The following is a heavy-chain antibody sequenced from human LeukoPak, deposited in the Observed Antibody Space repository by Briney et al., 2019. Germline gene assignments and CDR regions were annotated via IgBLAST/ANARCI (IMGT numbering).Heavy chain of an antibody. CDR2: ISGSGGST. CDR1: GFAVSSNY. Sequence: GGSLRLSCAASGFAVSSNYMSWVRQAPGKGLEWVSAISGSGGSTYYADSVKGRFTISRDNSKNTLYLQMNSLRAEDTAVYYCAKDSGDYTFDYWGQGTLVTVSS. V-gene: IGHV3-23*01. D-gene: IGHD2-21*02. J-gene: IGHJ4*02. CDR3: AKDSGDYTFDY.